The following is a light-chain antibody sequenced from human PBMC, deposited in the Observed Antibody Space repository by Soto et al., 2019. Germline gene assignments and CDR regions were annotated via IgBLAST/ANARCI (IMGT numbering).Light chain of an antibody. CDR1: QSVGSN. V-gene: IGKV3-15*01. J-gene: IGKJ2*01. CDR3: QQYEDSYT. Sequence: EIVMTQSPATLPVSPGERATLFCRASQSVGSNLAWYQQRPGQAPRLLIYRASTRATDIPARFSGSGSGTEFTLTISSLQSEDFVVYYCQQYEDSYTFGQGTTLEI. CDR2: RAS.